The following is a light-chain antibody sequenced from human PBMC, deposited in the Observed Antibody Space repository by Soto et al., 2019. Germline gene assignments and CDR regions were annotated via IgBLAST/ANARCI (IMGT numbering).Light chain of an antibody. J-gene: IGLJ2*01. Sequence: QSVLTQPPSVSAAPGQRVTISCSGSTSNIGYNFVSWYQQFPGAAPKLLIFENDKRVSGIPDRFSGSKSGTSGSLAITGLQTGDEADYYCATCESSLSIAVFGGGTKLTVL. CDR3: ATCESSLSIAV. CDR2: END. V-gene: IGLV1-51*02. CDR1: TSNIGYNF.